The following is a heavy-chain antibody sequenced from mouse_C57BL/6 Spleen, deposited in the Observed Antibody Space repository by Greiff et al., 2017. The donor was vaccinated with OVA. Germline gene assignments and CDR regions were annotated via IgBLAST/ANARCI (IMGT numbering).Heavy chain of an antibody. Sequence: EVMLVESGGDLVKPGGSLKLSCAASGFTFSSYGMSWVRQTPDKRLEWVATISSGGSYTYYPDSVKGRFTISRDNAKNTLYLQMSSLKSEDTAMYYCAREGRDFDYWGQGTTLTVSS. CDR3: AREGRDFDY. V-gene: IGHV5-6*01. J-gene: IGHJ2*01. D-gene: IGHD3-3*01. CDR1: GFTFSSYG. CDR2: ISSGGSYT.